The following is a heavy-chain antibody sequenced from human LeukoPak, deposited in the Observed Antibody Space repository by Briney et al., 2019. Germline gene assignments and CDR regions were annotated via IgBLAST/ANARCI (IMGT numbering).Heavy chain of an antibody. V-gene: IGHV1-3*01. Sequence: GASVKVSCKASGYTFTNYAIHWVRQAPGQRLEWMGWFNSDKGNTEYSQKFQGRVIITRDTSASTAYMELSSLRSEDTAVYYCARTTLVRGILITWLDYWGQGTLVTVSS. CDR3: ARTTLVRGILITWLDY. CDR1: GYTFTNYA. J-gene: IGHJ4*02. D-gene: IGHD3-10*01. CDR2: FNSDKGNT.